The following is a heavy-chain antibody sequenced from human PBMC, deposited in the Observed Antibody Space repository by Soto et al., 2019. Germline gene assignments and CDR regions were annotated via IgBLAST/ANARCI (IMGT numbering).Heavy chain of an antibody. Sequence: SETLSLTCTVSGGSISSYYWSWIRQPPGKGLEWIGYIYYSGSTNYNPSLKSRVTISVDTSKNQFSLKLSSVTAADTAVYYCARSYDSSGYYNWFDPWGQGTLVTVSS. CDR1: GGSISSYY. CDR2: IYYSGST. V-gene: IGHV4-59*12. D-gene: IGHD3-22*01. CDR3: ARSYDSSGYYNWFDP. J-gene: IGHJ5*02.